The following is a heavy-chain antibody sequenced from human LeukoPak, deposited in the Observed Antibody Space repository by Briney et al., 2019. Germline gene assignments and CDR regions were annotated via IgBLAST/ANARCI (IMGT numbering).Heavy chain of an antibody. Sequence: GASVKVSCKASGSPFTGYYMPWVRQAPGHGLEWIGRINPNSGGTNYAQKFQGRVTMPRDTSISTAYMELSRLRSDHTAVYYCARDHPDILVVPAATGFWGQGTLVTVSS. J-gene: IGHJ4*02. CDR2: INPNSGGT. CDR3: ARDHPDILVVPAATGF. CDR1: GSPFTGYY. V-gene: IGHV1-2*06. D-gene: IGHD2-2*01.